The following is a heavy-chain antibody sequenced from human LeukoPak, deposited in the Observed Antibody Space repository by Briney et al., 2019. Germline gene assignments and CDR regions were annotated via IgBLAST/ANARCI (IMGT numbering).Heavy chain of an antibody. Sequence: PGRSLRLSCAASGFIFRNYAMHWVRQPPGKGLEWVAVVSHDGRNKIYGDSVKGRFTISRDNSKNTVYLQMDNLRPEDTAVYYCAKDRDSSTWSFFYFWGEGTLVTVSS. CDR1: GFIFRNYA. V-gene: IGHV3-30*18. D-gene: IGHD6-13*01. J-gene: IGHJ4*02. CDR3: AKDRDSSTWSFFYF. CDR2: VSHDGRNK.